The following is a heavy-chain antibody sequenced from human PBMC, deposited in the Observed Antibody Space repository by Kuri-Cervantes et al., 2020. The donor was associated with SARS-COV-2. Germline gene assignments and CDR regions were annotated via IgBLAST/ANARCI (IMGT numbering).Heavy chain of an antibody. D-gene: IGHD6-19*01. Sequence: GGSLRLSCAASGFTFNNYVMSWVRQAPGKALAWVSAISADATITYYVDSVKGRFTISRDNSKNTLYLQMSSLRVEDTAVYYCAKDGEIIAVAGPPDYWGQGTLVTVSS. CDR1: GFTFNNYV. V-gene: IGHV3-23*01. J-gene: IGHJ4*02. CDR2: ISADATIT. CDR3: AKDGEIIAVAGPPDY.